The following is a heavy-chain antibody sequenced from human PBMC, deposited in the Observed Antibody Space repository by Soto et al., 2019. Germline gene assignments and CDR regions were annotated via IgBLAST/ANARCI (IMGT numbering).Heavy chain of an antibody. J-gene: IGHJ3*02. V-gene: IGHV5-10-1*01. Sequence: GESLKISCKGSGYRFTSYWISWVRQMPGKGLEWMGRIDPSDSYINYSPSSQGHVTISADKSISTAYLQWSSLKASDTAMYYCARLRGDASDIWGQGTMVTVSS. CDR3: ARLRGDASDI. CDR1: GYRFTSYW. D-gene: IGHD4-17*01. CDR2: IDPSDSYI.